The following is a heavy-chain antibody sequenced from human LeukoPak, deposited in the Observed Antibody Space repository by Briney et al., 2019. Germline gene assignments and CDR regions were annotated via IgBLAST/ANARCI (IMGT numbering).Heavy chain of an antibody. CDR2: IYYSGST. Sequence: PSETLSLTRTVSGGSISSSSYYWGWIRQPPGKGLEWIGSIYYSGSTYYNPSLKSRVTISVDTSKNQFSLKLSSVTAADTAVYYCAAIPSGGGYYGMDVWGQGTTVTVSS. CDR3: AAIPSGGGYYGMDV. V-gene: IGHV4-39*01. J-gene: IGHJ6*02. CDR1: GGSISSSSYY. D-gene: IGHD2-15*01.